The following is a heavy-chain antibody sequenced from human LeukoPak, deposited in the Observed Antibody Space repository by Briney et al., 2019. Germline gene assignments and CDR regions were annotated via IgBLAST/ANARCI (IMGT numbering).Heavy chain of an antibody. D-gene: IGHD7-27*01. CDR2: INWNGGST. CDR3: ARAKSPKKLGIWYYYYYMDV. V-gene: IGHV3-20*04. CDR1: GFTFDDYG. Sequence: GGSLRLSCAASGFTFDDYGMSWVRQAPGKGLEWVSGINWNGGSTGYADSVKGRFTISRDNAKNSLYLQMNSLRAEDTAVYYCARAKSPKKLGIWYYYYYMDVWGKGTTVTVSS. J-gene: IGHJ6*03.